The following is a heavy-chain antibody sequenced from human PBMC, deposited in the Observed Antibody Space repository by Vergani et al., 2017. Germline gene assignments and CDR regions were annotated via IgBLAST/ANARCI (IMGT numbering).Heavy chain of an antibody. CDR2: IIPTFGTA. D-gene: IGHD6-13*01. V-gene: IGHV1-69*01. Sequence: QVQLVQSGAEVKKPGSSVKVSCKASGGTFSSYAISWVRQAPGQGLEWMGGIIPTFGTANYAQKFQGRVTITADESTSTAYMELSSLRSEDAAVYYCAGGGYGSSWYEGDRKLNYYCYMXVWGKGP. CDR3: AGGGYGSSWYEGDRKLNYYCYMXV. CDR1: GGTFSSYA. J-gene: IGHJ6*03.